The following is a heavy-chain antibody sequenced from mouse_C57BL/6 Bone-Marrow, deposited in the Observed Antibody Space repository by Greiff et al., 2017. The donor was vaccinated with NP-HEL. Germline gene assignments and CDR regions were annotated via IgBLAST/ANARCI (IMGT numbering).Heavy chain of an antibody. CDR1: GISITTGNYR. Sequence: DVKLQASGPGLVKPSQTVFLTCTVTGISITTGNYRWSWIRQFPGNKLEWIGYIYYSGTITYNPSLTSRTTITRDTPKNQFFLEMNSLTAEDTATYYCARGEEELDYWGQGTTLTVSS. J-gene: IGHJ2*01. D-gene: IGHD2-13*01. CDR3: ARGEEELDY. CDR2: IYYSGTI. V-gene: IGHV3-5*01.